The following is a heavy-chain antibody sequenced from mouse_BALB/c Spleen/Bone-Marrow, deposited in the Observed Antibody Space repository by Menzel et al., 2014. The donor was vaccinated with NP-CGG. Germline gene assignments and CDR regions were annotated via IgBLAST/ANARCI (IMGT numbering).Heavy chain of an antibody. Sequence: LQQSGSELVRPGASVKLSCKASGYTFTTYWMHWVKQRHGQGLEWIGNIYPGSGNANYDEKFKSRGTLTVDTSSSTAYMHLSGLTSEDSAVYDCTRWNGNYEGFAYWGQGTLVTVSA. V-gene: IGHV1S22*01. D-gene: IGHD2-1*01. CDR3: TRWNGNYEGFAY. CDR2: IYPGSGNA. CDR1: GYTFTTYW. J-gene: IGHJ3*01.